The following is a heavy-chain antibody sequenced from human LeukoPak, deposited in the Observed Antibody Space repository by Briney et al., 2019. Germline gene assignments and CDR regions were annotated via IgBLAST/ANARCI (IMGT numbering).Heavy chain of an antibody. CDR1: GYTFTSYG. CDR3: ARAYYYDSSGYFLNWFDP. CDR2: ISAYNGNT. D-gene: IGHD3-22*01. V-gene: IGHV1-18*01. J-gene: IGHJ5*02. Sequence: ASVKVSCKASGYTFTSYGISWVRQAPGQGLEWMGWISAYNGNTNYAQKLQGRVTMTTDTSTSTAYMELRSLRSDDTAVYYCARAYYYDSSGYFLNWFDPWDQGTLVTVSS.